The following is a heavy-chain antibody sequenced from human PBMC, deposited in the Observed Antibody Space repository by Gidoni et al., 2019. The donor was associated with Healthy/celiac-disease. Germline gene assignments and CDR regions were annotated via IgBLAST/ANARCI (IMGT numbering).Heavy chain of an antibody. CDR3: ARVRDPIVGATFDY. CDR1: GFTFSSYA. D-gene: IGHD1-26*01. CDR2: ISYDGSNK. V-gene: IGHV3-30-3*01. J-gene: IGHJ4*02. Sequence: QVQLVESGGGVVQPGRSLRLSCAASGFTFSSYAMHWVRQAPGKGLEWVAVISYDGSNKYYADSVKGRFTISRDNSKNTLYLQMNSLRAEDTAVYYCARVRDPIVGATFDYWGQGTLVTVSS.